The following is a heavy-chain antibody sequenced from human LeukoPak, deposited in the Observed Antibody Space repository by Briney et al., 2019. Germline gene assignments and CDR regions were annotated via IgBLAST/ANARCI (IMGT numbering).Heavy chain of an antibody. CDR1: GFTFSSHN. J-gene: IGHJ4*02. CDR2: ISSSSSYI. D-gene: IGHD4-11*01. CDR3: ARDAGYSNYVDY. V-gene: IGHV3-21*01. Sequence: PGGSLRLSCAASGFTFSSHNMNWVRQAPGEGLEWVSSISSSSSYIHYADSVKGRFTISRDNAKNSLYLQMNSLRAEDTAVYYCARDAGYSNYVDYWGQGTLVTVSS.